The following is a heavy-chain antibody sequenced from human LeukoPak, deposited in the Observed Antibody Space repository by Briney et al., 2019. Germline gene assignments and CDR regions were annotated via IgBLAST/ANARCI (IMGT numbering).Heavy chain of an antibody. CDR3: ASGYCGGACQLGGVDM. CDR1: GGSISSYY. Sequence: SSETLSLTCTVSGGSISSYYWSWLRQPPGKGLEYIGYTHYSGSTNYNPSLKSRVTISLDTSGNQFSLKLSSVTAADTAVYYCASGYCGGACQLGGVDMWGQGTMVTVSS. D-gene: IGHD2-21*02. J-gene: IGHJ3*02. CDR2: THYSGST. V-gene: IGHV4-59*01.